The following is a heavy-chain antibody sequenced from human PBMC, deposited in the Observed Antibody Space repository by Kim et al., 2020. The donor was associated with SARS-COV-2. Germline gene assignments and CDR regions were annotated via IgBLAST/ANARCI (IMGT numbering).Heavy chain of an antibody. D-gene: IGHD5-18*01. Sequence: SETLSLTCTVSGGSISSSSYYWGWIRQPPGKGLEWIGSIYYSGSTYYNPSLKSRVTISVDTSKNQFSLKLSSVTAADTAVYYCARHTVDTAMAKDNYYYYYGMDVWGQGTTVTVSS. J-gene: IGHJ6*02. CDR2: IYYSGST. CDR3: ARHTVDTAMAKDNYYYYYGMDV. CDR1: GGSISSSSYY. V-gene: IGHV4-39*01.